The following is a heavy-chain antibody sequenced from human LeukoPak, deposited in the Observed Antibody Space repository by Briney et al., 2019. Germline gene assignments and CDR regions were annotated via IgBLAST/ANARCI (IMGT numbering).Heavy chain of an antibody. J-gene: IGHJ4*02. CDR3: AKDIRTMVRGVFDY. D-gene: IGHD3-10*01. Sequence: PGGCLRLSCAASGFTFSSYGIHWVRQAPGKGLEWVALISYDGSNEYYADSVKGRFTISRDNSKNTLYLQMNSLRAEDTAVYYCAKDIRTMVRGVFDYWGQGTLVTVSS. V-gene: IGHV3-30*18. CDR1: GFTFSSYG. CDR2: ISYDGSNE.